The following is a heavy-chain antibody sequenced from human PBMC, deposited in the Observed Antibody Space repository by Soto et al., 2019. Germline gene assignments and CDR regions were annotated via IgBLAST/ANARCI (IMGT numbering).Heavy chain of an antibody. J-gene: IGHJ6*03. CDR2: IWYDGSNK. CDR1: GFTFSSYG. CDR3: SREAARPNYYYYYMDV. D-gene: IGHD6-6*01. V-gene: IGHV3-33*01. Sequence: QVQLVESGGGVVQPGRALRRSCAASGFTFSSYGMHWVRQAPGKGLEWVAVIWYDGSNKYYADSVKGRFTISRDNSKNTLYLQINSLRAEDTAVYYCSREAARPNYYYYYMDVWGKGTTVTVSS.